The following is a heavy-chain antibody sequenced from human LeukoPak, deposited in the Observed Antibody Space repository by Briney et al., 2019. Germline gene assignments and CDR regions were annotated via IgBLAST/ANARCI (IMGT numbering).Heavy chain of an antibody. CDR1: GFTFSSYG. V-gene: IGHV3-30*18. J-gene: IGHJ4*02. CDR3: AKERRWQQHYFGS. Sequence: GGSLRLSCAASGFTFSSYGIHWVRQAPGKGLEWVALTSYDGTDTYYADSVKGRFTISRDNTKNTLSLQMNSLRPEDTAVYYCAKERRWQQHYFGSWGQGTLVTVSS. CDR2: TSYDGTDT. D-gene: IGHD5-24*01.